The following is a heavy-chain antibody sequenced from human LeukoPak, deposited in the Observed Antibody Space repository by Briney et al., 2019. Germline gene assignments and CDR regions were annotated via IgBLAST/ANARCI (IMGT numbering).Heavy chain of an antibody. V-gene: IGHV4-30-2*02. CDR1: GGSISSGGYS. CDR2: IYHSGST. J-gene: IGHJ6*03. CDR3: ARYLHGYLGNYYYMDV. Sequence: PSQTLSLTCAVSGGSISSGGYSWSWIRQPPGKGLEWIGYIYHSGSTYYNPSLKSRVTISVDTSKNQFSLKLSSVTAADTAVYYCARYLHGYLGNYYYMDVWGKGTTVTVSS. D-gene: IGHD3-22*01.